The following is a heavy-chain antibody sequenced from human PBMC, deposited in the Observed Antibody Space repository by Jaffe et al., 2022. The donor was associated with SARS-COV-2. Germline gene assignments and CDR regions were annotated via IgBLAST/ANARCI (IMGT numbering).Heavy chain of an antibody. V-gene: IGHV4-59*08. CDR1: GGSIINYY. D-gene: IGHD2-21*01. Sequence: QVQLQESGPGLVKPSETLSLTCTVSGGSIINYYWSWIRQPPGKGLEWIGYIYYSGTTNYNPSLKSRVTISVDTSKNQVSLKLPSVTAADTAVYYCARHEPGGNFHYWGQGTLVTVSS. CDR3: ARHEPGGNFHY. J-gene: IGHJ4*02. CDR2: IYYSGTT.